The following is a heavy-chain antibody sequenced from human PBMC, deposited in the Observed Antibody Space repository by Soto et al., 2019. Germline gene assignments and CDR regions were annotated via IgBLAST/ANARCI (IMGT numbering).Heavy chain of an antibody. CDR1: GFIFGDYY. CDR3: ARDYNGGYNDHFDY. Sequence: GGSLRLSCAASGFIFGDYYMSWIRQAPGKRLEWVSYISSSGSTIYYADSVKGRFTISRDNAKNSLFLQMNSLRAEDMAVYYCARDYNGGYNDHFDYWGPGTQVTVSS. CDR2: ISSSGSTI. J-gene: IGHJ4*02. D-gene: IGHD2-8*01. V-gene: IGHV3-11*01.